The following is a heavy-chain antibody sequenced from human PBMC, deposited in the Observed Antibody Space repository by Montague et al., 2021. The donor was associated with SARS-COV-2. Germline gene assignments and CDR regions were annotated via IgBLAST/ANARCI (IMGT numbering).Heavy chain of an antibody. V-gene: IGHV4-39*02. CDR3: ARRGRKLLPVATTIGGFDI. J-gene: IGHJ3*02. CDR2: IYDSGST. Sequence: SETLSLTCTVSGGSISSGGYYWSWIRQHPGKGLEWIGSIYDSGSTYYNPSLKSRVTISVDTSKNHFSLKLSSVTAADTAVYYCARRGRKLLPVATTIGGFDIWGQGTMVTVSS. CDR1: GGSISSGGYY. D-gene: IGHD5-12*01.